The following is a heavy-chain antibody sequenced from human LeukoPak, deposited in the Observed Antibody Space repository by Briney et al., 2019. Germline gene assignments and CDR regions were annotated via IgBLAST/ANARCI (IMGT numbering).Heavy chain of an antibody. Sequence: GGSLRLSCAASGFTFSSYWMSWVRQAPGKGLEWVANIKQDGSEKYYVDSVKGRFTISRDNAKDSLYLQMNSLRAEDTAVYYCARDWDYYGSGSYRYWGQGTLVTVSS. D-gene: IGHD3-10*01. CDR3: ARDWDYYGSGSYRY. CDR2: IKQDGSEK. J-gene: IGHJ4*02. V-gene: IGHV3-7*01. CDR1: GFTFSSYW.